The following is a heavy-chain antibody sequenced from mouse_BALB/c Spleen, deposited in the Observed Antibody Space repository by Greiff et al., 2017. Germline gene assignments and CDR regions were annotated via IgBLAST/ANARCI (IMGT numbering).Heavy chain of an antibody. CDR3: ARYYYGSSYCWYFDV. Sequence: EVKLMESGPSLVKPSQTLSLTCSVTGDSITSGYWNWIRKFPGNKLEYMGYISYSGSTYYNPSLKSRISITRDTSKNQYYLQLNSVTTEDTATYYCARYYYGSSYCWYFDVWGAGTTVTVSS. CDR1: GDSITSGY. V-gene: IGHV3-8*02. D-gene: IGHD1-1*01. J-gene: IGHJ1*01. CDR2: ISYSGST.